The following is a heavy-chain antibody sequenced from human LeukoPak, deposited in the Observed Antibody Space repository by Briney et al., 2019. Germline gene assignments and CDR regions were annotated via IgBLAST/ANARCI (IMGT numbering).Heavy chain of an antibody. J-gene: IGHJ4*02. CDR1: GGSISSRDYY. Sequence: SETLSLTCSVSGGSISSRDYYWGWIRQPPGKGLEWIGSIFYTGNTHYNPSLKSQASMSVDTAENQFSLKLSSVTAPDTAVYYCARDHDSSGYYYLDYWGQGTLVTVSS. V-gene: IGHV4-39*02. CDR3: ARDHDSSGYYYLDY. D-gene: IGHD3-22*01. CDR2: IFYTGNT.